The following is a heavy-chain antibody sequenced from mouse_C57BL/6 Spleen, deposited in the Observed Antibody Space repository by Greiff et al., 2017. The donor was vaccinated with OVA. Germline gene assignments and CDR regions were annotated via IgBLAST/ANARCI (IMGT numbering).Heavy chain of an antibody. CDR1: GYTFTSYW. CDR3: ASYYDYDGAWCAY. V-gene: IGHV1-52*01. Sequence: QVQLQQPGAELVRPGSSVKLSCKASGYTFTSYWMHWVKQRPIQGLEWIGNIDPSDSETHYNQKFKDKATLTVDKSSSTAYMQLSSLTSEDSAVYYCASYYDYDGAWCAYWGQGTLVTVSA. D-gene: IGHD2-4*01. J-gene: IGHJ3*01. CDR2: IDPSDSET.